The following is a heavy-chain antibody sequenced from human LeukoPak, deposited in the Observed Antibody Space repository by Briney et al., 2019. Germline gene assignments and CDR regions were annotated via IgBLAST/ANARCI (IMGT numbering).Heavy chain of an antibody. CDR2: IRHDGANK. D-gene: IGHD3-10*01. V-gene: IGHV3-30*02. J-gene: IGHJ4*02. CDR3: AKDYGYYGSGSLLDY. Sequence: GGSLRLSCAASGFTFIAYGMHWVRQVPGKGREGVAFIRHDGANKYYTDPVKGRFTISRDNSKNTVYLQMSSLRAEDTAVYYCAKDYGYYGSGSLLDYWGQGTRVTVSS. CDR1: GFTFIAYG.